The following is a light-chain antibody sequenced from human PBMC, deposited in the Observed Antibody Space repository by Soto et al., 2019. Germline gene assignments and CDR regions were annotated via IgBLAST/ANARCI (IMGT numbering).Light chain of an antibody. CDR2: GAS. V-gene: IGKV3-15*01. J-gene: IGKJ1*01. CDR1: QSVSNN. Sequence: EIIMTQSPATLSVSPGERATLSCRASQSVSNNLAWYQQKPGQAPRLLIYGASTRANDIPARFSGSGSGTEFTLTTLSLQSEDIAVYYCQHYDNWPPWTFGQGTKGEIK. CDR3: QHYDNWPPWT.